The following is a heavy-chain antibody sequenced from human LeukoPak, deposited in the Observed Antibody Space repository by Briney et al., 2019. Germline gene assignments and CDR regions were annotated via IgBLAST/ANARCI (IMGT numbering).Heavy chain of an antibody. CDR3: AKEKQRNFDY. Sequence: GGSLRLSCAASGFTFSNYAMSWVRQAPGKGLEWVSGISGSGAGPYYGDSVQGRFTISRDNSKNTLYLQMNSLRAEDTAVYYCAKEKQRNFDYWGQGTLVTDSS. V-gene: IGHV3-23*01. D-gene: IGHD6-13*01. CDR1: GFTFSNYA. CDR2: ISGSGAGP. J-gene: IGHJ4*02.